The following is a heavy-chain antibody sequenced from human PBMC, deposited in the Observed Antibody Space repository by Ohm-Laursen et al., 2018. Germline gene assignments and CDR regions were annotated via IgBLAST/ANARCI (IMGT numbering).Heavy chain of an antibody. Sequence: GSLRLSCTAPGSTFSSYAISWVRQAPGKGLEWVSSISGNDVRTYDADSVKGRFSISRDNSKNTLDLQMNSLRAEDTAVYYCAKGPFIAVAGSNYFFDYWGQGTLVTVSS. D-gene: IGHD6-19*01. CDR2: ISGNDVRT. CDR1: GSTFSSYA. CDR3: AKGPFIAVAGSNYFFDY. V-gene: IGHV3-23*01. J-gene: IGHJ4*02.